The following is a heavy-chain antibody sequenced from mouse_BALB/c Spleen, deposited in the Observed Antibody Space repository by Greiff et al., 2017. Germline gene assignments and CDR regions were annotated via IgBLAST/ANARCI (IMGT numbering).Heavy chain of an antibody. CDR1: GYTFTSYW. D-gene: IGHD1-1*01. V-gene: IGHV1S22*01. CDR3: TRGGTTVERDY. Sequence: LQQPGSELVRPGASVKLSCKASGYTFTSYWMHWVKQRPGQGLEWIGNIYPGSGSTNYDEKFKSKATLTVDTSSSTAYMQLSSLTSEDSAVYYCTRGGTTVERDYWGQGTTLTVSS. J-gene: IGHJ2*01. CDR2: IYPGSGST.